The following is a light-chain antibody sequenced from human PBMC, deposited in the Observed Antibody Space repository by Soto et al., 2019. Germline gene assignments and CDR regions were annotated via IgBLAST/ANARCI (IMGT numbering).Light chain of an antibody. J-gene: IGKJ1*01. Sequence: IQMTQSPASLSASVGDRVAITCRASQPISSYLNWYQHKPGKAPKLLIYAASRLQSGVPSRFSGSGSGTFFTLTISSLQPEDVATYYCLQDADFPRTFGQGTKV. CDR1: QPISSY. CDR3: LQDADFPRT. CDR2: AAS. V-gene: IGKV1-6*01.